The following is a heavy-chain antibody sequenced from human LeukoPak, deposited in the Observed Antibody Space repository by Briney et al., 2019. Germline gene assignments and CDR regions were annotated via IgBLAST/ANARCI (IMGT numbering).Heavy chain of an antibody. CDR2: ISGIGSAI. J-gene: IGHJ4*02. V-gene: IGHV3-11*01. D-gene: IGHD3-10*01. CDR1: GFTFSDYY. Sequence: GGSLRLSCAASGFTFSDYYMSWIRQAPGKGLEWVSYISGIGSAIYYADSVKGRVVISRDNAKKSLYLQMNSLRAEDTAVYYCARAPISMVRAFDYWGRGTQVTVS. CDR3: ARAPISMVRAFDY.